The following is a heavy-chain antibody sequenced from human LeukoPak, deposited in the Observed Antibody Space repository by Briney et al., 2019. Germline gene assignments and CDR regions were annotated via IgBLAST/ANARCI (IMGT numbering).Heavy chain of an antibody. Sequence: SETLSLTCTVSGGSISSSSSYWGWIRQPPGKGLEWIGSIYYSGSTYYNPSLKSRVTISVDTSKNQFSLKLSSVTAADTAVYYCARTDCSSTSCYVGYWGQGTLVTVSS. CDR3: ARTDCSSTSCYVGY. V-gene: IGHV4-39*01. D-gene: IGHD2-2*01. J-gene: IGHJ4*02. CDR1: GGSISSSSSY. CDR2: IYYSGST.